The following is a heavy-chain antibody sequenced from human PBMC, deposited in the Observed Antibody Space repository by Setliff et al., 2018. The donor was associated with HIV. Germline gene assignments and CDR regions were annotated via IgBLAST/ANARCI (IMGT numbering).Heavy chain of an antibody. J-gene: IGHJ4*02. D-gene: IGHD2-15*01. CDR3: ARGRCSGGSCFFDS. CDR2: IDSNSGVV. CDR1: GFIFSNAW. Sequence: PGGSLRLSCEASGFIFSNAWMNWVRQAPGKGLEWVSYIDSNSGVVYYADSVVDRFTISRDNDKKSLYLHADRLTVDDTAIYYCARGRCSGGSCFFDSWGQGTLVTVSS. V-gene: IGHV3-48*01.